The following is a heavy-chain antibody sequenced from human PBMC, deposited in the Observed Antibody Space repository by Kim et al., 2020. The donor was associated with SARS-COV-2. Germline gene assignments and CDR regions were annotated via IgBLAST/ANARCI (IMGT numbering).Heavy chain of an antibody. D-gene: IGHD2-21*02. V-gene: IGHV4-59*13. CDR2: SYYSWSA. Sequence: SETLSLTCTVSGGSISSNNCSWIRQRPRKGLEWMGYSYYSWSANTNPSLKSRVTISVYTSKNQISLKLSSVTAEDTAVYYCARGNGGNSEGYYYYGMDDWGQRDTVTVSS. CDR3: ARGNGGNSEGYYYYGMDD. CDR1: GGSISSNN. J-gene: IGHJ6*02.